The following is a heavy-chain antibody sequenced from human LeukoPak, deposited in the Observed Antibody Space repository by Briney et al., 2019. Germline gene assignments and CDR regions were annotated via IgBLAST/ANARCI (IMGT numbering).Heavy chain of an antibody. Sequence: SETLSLTCTVSCGSISSYYWSWIRQPPGKGLEWIGYIYYSGSTNYNPSLKSRGTISGDKCKNQFSLKLSSVTAADTAVYYCARDSSYSSGWYKGGYFDYWGQGTLVTVSS. CDR2: IYYSGST. J-gene: IGHJ4*02. CDR1: CGSISSYY. D-gene: IGHD6-19*01. V-gene: IGHV4-59*12. CDR3: ARDSSYSSGWYKGGYFDY.